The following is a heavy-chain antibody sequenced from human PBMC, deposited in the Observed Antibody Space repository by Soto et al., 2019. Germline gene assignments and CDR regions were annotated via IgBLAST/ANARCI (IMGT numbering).Heavy chain of an antibody. D-gene: IGHD3-3*01. CDR1: GYTFTSYD. J-gene: IGHJ5*02. CDR2: MNPNSGNT. Sequence: AAVKVSCKASGYTFTSYDINWVRQATGQGLEWMGWMNPNSGNTGYAQKFQGRVTMTRNTSISTAYMELSSLRSEDTAVYYCAGGGYYDFWSGYLLDPWGQGXLVTVSS. V-gene: IGHV1-8*01. CDR3: AGGGYYDFWSGYLLDP.